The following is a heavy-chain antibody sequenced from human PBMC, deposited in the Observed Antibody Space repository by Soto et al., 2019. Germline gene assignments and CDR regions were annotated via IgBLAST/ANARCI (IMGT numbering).Heavy chain of an antibody. CDR3: AHSRDGYSDAASDI. Sequence: QITLKESGPALVKPTQTLTLTCTFSGFSLSTSGVGVGWIRQPPGKALEWLALIYWNDDKRYSPSLKSRLTITDDACKNQAVPTIHHMDPVHIAAYYCAHSRDGYSDAASDIWGRGTMVTVSS. CDR2: IYWNDDK. CDR1: GFSLSTSGVG. D-gene: IGHD5-18*01. V-gene: IGHV2-5*01. J-gene: IGHJ3*02.